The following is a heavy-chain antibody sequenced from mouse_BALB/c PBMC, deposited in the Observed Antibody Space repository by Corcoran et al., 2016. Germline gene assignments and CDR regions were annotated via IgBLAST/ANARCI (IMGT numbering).Heavy chain of an antibody. V-gene: IGHV1S136*01. J-gene: IGHJ3*01. Sequence: EVQLQQSGPELVKPGASVKMSCQASGYTFTSYVMHWVKQKPGKGLEWIGYINPYNDGTKYNEKFKGKATLTSDKSSSTAYMELSSLTSEDSAVYYCASRHDSAWFAYWGQGTLVTVSA. D-gene: IGHD2-4*01. CDR1: GYTFTSYV. CDR2: INPYNDGT. CDR3: ASRHDSAWFAY.